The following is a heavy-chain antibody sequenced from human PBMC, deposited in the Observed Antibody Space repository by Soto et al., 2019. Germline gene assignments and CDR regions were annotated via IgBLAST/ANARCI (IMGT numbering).Heavy chain of an antibody. D-gene: IGHD4-17*01. CDR2: ISYDGNKQ. J-gene: IGHJ3*02. Sequence: QVQLVESGGGVVQPGRSLRLSCAASGFTFSRYGMHWVRQTPGKGLEWVAAISYDGNKQYYADSVKCRFTISRDNSKNMLYLQMNSLRGADAAVHYCAKGGYGDSIDVDIWGQGTMVTVSS. V-gene: IGHV3-30*18. CDR3: AKGGYGDSIDVDI. CDR1: GFTFSRYG.